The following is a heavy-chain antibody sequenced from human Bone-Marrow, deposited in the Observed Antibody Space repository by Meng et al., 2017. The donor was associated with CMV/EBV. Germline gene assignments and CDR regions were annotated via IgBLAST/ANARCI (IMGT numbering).Heavy chain of an antibody. CDR1: GYTFTSYG. Sequence: ASVKVSCKASGYTFTSYGISWVRQAPGQGLEWMGWISAYNGNTNYAQKLQGRVTMTTDTSTSTAYMELRSLRSDDTAVYYCARGRRALRYCSSTSCPAGAFDIWGQGTMVTVSS. CDR2: ISAYNGNT. CDR3: ARGRRALRYCSSTSCPAGAFDI. J-gene: IGHJ3*02. D-gene: IGHD2-2*01. V-gene: IGHV1-18*01.